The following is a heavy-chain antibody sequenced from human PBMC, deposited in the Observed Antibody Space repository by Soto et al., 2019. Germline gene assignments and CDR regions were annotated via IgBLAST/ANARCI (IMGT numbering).Heavy chain of an antibody. D-gene: IGHD5-18*01. V-gene: IGHV3-23*01. CDR1: GFSLSSYA. CDR2: ITIGAGNT. CDR3: AKAFGYSYGYPVDY. Sequence: GGSLRLSCVASGFSLSSYAMGWVRQAPGEGLEWVSTITIGAGNTYYADSVKGRFTISRDNSKNTLFLQMNSLRPEDTAVYYCAKAFGYSYGYPVDYWGQGTLVTVSS. J-gene: IGHJ4*02.